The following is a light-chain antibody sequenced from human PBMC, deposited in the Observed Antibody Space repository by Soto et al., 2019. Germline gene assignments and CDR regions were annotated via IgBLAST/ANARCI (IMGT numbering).Light chain of an antibody. CDR2: EGS. J-gene: IGLJ3*02. Sequence: QSVLTQPASVSGSPGQSITISCPGTSSDVGSYNLVSWYQQHPGNAPKLMIYEGSKRPSGVSNRFFGSKSGNTASLTISGLQAEDEADYYCCSFARGSTLVFGGGTKVTVL. V-gene: IGLV2-23*01. CDR3: CSFARGSTLV. CDR1: SSDVGSYNL.